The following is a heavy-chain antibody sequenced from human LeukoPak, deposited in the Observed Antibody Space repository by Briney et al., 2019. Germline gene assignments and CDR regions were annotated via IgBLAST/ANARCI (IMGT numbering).Heavy chain of an antibody. J-gene: IGHJ4*02. CDR2: ISHDSGVR. Sequence: GGSLRLSCEASGFIFSRDSMNWVRQAPGKGLEWVSYISHDSGVRYYADSVRGRFTISRDNAKNSLHLQMHSLRAEDTAVYYCVRDNPRCCGVVPANIDDYWGQGTLVTVSS. CDR1: GFIFSRDS. V-gene: IGHV3-48*01. CDR3: VRDNPRCCGVVPANIDDY. D-gene: IGHD2-15*01.